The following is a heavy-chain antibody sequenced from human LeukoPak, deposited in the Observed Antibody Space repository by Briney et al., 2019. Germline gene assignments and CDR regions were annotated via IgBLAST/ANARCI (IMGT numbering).Heavy chain of an antibody. CDR3: ARAMVRGVSFAWFDP. Sequence: SETLSLTCTVSGGSLSSYYWSWIRQPPGKGLEWIGYIYYSGSTNYNPSLKSRVTISVDTSKNQFSLKLSSVTAADTAVYYCARAMVRGVSFAWFDPWGQGTLVTVSS. V-gene: IGHV4-59*01. D-gene: IGHD3-10*01. CDR1: GGSLSSYY. CDR2: IYYSGST. J-gene: IGHJ5*02.